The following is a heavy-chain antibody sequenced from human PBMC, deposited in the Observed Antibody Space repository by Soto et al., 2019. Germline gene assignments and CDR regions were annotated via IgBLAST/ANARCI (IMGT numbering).Heavy chain of an antibody. Sequence: GGSLRLSCAASGFTFSSYSMNWVRQAPGKGLEWVSYISSSSSTIYYADSVKGRFTISRDNAKNSLYLQMNSLRAEDTAVYYCARKGYDYIWGSYRYDGKFDYWGQGTLVTVSS. J-gene: IGHJ4*02. CDR3: ARKGYDYIWGSYRYDGKFDY. CDR2: ISSSSSTI. D-gene: IGHD3-16*02. CDR1: GFTFSSYS. V-gene: IGHV3-48*01.